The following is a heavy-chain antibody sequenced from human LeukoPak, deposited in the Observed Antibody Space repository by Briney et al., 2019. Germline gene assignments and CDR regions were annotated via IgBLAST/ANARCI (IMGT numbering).Heavy chain of an antibody. D-gene: IGHD6-6*01. Sequence: GGSLRLSCAASGFTFSSYWMHWVRQAPGKGLVWVSRINSDGSSTSYADSVKGRFTISRDNAKNTLYLQMNSLRAEDTAVYYCARGYGSSRGWYWGQGTLVTVSS. CDR3: ARGYGSSRGWY. V-gene: IGHV3-74*01. CDR1: GFTFSSYW. CDR2: INSDGSST. J-gene: IGHJ4*02.